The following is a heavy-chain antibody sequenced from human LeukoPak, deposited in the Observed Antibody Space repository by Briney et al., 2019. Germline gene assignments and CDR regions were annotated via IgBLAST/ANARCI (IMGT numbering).Heavy chain of an antibody. CDR1: GFTFSSYA. CDR2: ISGSGGST. Sequence: GGSLRLSCAASGFTFSSYAMSWVRQAPGKGLEWVSAISGSGGSTYYADSVKGRFTISRDNAKNTLYLQMNSLRAEDTAVYYCARRGSGYDAAPTGMDVWGQGTTVTVSS. CDR3: ARRGSGYDAAPTGMDV. J-gene: IGHJ6*02. V-gene: IGHV3-23*01. D-gene: IGHD5-12*01.